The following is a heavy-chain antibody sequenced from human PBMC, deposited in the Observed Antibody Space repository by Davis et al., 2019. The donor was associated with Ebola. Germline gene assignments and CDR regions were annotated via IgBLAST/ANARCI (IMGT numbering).Heavy chain of an antibody. D-gene: IGHD6-13*01. J-gene: IGHJ5*02. V-gene: IGHV3-53*01. Sequence: PGGSLRLSCPASGFTFGDYAMSWVRQAPGKGLEWVSVIYSGGTTHYADSVKGRFTISRDNSKNTLYLQMNSLRAEDTAVYYCARFRSGTVLNWFDPWGQGTLVTVSS. CDR3: ARFRSGTVLNWFDP. CDR2: IYSGGTT. CDR1: GFTFGDYA.